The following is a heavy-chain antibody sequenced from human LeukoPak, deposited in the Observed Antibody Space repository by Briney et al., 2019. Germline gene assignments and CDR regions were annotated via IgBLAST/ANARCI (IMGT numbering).Heavy chain of an antibody. Sequence: GGSLRLSCAASGFIFSGHTMNWVRQAPGRGLEWVSSISTSSTYVYYAGSVEGRFTISRDNPKNSLFLQMNSLRAEDTAIYYCVRKMKTGSSSGDYDYWGQGTLVTVSS. J-gene: IGHJ4*02. V-gene: IGHV3-21*06. CDR2: ISTSSTYV. CDR1: GFIFSGHT. CDR3: VRKMKTGSSSGDYDY. D-gene: IGHD1-1*01.